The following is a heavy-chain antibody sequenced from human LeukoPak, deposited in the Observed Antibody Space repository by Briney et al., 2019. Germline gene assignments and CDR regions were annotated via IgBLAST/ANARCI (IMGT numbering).Heavy chain of an antibody. V-gene: IGHV4-34*01. CDR3: AREGGKEYSSS. J-gene: IGHJ5*02. CDR1: GGSFSGYY. CDR2: INHSGST. Sequence: SETLSLTCAVYGGSFSGYYWSWIRQPPGKGLEWIGEINHSGSTNYNPSLKSRVTISVDTSKNQFSLKLSSVTAADTAVYDCAREGGKEYSSSWGQGTLVTVSS. D-gene: IGHD6-6*01.